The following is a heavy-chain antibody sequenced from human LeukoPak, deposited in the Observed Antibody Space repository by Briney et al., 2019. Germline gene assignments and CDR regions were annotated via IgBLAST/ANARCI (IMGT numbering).Heavy chain of an antibody. CDR2: IIPILGIA. CDR1: GGTFSSYT. CDR3: ERGRDGYNFWYDY. V-gene: IGHV1-69*02. Sequence: SVKVSCKASGGTFSSYTISWVRQAPGQGLEWMGRIIPILGIANYAQKFQGRVTITADKSTSTAYMELSSLRSEATAVYYCERGRDGYNFWYDYWGQGTLVTVSS. J-gene: IGHJ4*02. D-gene: IGHD5-24*01.